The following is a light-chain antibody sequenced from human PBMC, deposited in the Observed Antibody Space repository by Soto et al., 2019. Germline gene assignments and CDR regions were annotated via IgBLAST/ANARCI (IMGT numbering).Light chain of an antibody. CDR3: SSYTSSSIDYV. Sequence: QSALTQSASVSGSPGQSITISCTGTSSDVGGYNYVSWYQQHPGKAPKLMIYEVSNRPSGVSNRFSGSKSGNTASLTISGRQAEDEADYYCSSYTSSSIDYVFGTGTKLTVL. J-gene: IGLJ1*01. CDR2: EVS. CDR1: SSDVGGYNY. V-gene: IGLV2-14*01.